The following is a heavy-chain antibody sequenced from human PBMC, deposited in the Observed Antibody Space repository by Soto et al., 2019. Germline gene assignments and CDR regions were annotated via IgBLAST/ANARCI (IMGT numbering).Heavy chain of an antibody. V-gene: IGHV3-7*01. CDR2: IKQDGSEK. CDR1: GFTFSSYW. J-gene: IGHJ6*02. D-gene: IGHD6-6*01. CDR3: AREGKFRAARPYYYYGMDV. Sequence: EVQLVESGGGLVQPGGSLRLSCAASGFTFSSYWMSLVRQAPGKGLEWVANIKQDGSEKYYVDSVKGRFTISRDNAKNSLYLQMNSLRAEDTAVYYCAREGKFRAARPYYYYGMDVWGQGTTVTVSS.